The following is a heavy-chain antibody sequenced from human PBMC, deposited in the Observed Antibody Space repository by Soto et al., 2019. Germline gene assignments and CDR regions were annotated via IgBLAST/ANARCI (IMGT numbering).Heavy chain of an antibody. Sequence: QVQLVESGGGVVQPGKSLRLSCAASGFVFTSYAIHWVRQAPGKVLEWVALISYNGINKYYADSVKGRFTISRDNSNNPLYLLMNSPRGEDTAMYYCARGGISDWHSNDFDPWVQGTLVTVSS. CDR3: ARGGISDWHSNDFDP. CDR2: ISYNGINK. V-gene: IGHV3-30-3*01. D-gene: IGHD6-19*01. J-gene: IGHJ5*02. CDR1: GFVFTSYA.